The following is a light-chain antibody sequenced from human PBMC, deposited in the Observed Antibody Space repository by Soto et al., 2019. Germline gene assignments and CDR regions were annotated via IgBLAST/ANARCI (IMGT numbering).Light chain of an antibody. J-gene: IGKJ1*01. CDR3: LQHYTYLWT. Sequence: DIQMXQSPSSLXSXVXDRXXXTCRASQDIGNNLGWYQQKPGNAPRRLIYAASSLQSGVPSRFSGSGSGTEFTLTISSLQPEDFATYYCLQHYTYLWTFGQGTKVDIK. CDR2: AAS. V-gene: IGKV1-17*01. CDR1: QDIGNN.